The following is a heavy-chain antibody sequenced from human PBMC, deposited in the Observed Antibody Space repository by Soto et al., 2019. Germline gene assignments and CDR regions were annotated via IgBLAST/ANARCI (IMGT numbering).Heavy chain of an antibody. Sequence: PGGSLRLSCAASGFTFSSYAMSWVRQAPGKGLEWVSAISGSGGSTSYADSVKGRFTISRDNSKNTLYLQMNSLRAEDTAVYYCARDLSVGFCSGGTCYCYWGQGTLVTVSS. V-gene: IGHV3-23*01. J-gene: IGHJ4*02. CDR1: GFTFSSYA. CDR3: ARDLSVGFCSGGTCYCY. CDR2: ISGSGGST. D-gene: IGHD2-15*01.